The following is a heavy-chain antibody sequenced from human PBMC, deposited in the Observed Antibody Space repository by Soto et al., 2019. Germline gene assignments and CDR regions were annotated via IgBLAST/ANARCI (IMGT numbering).Heavy chain of an antibody. CDR3: ASAPVIFGVITIYYFDS. CDR1: GDSMRSESYY. D-gene: IGHD3-3*01. J-gene: IGHJ4*02. CDR2: MYYSGAT. Sequence: LSLTCTVSGDSMRSESYYWGWIRQSPGKGLEWIGSMYYSGATYYGPSLKSRVTISVDAPKNQFSLKLNSVTAADTAVYYCASAPVIFGVITIYYFDSWGQGTLVTVSS. V-gene: IGHV4-39*01.